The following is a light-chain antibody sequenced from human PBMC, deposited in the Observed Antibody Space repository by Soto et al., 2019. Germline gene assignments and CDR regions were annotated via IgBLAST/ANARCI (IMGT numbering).Light chain of an antibody. V-gene: IGLV2-14*01. CDR3: SSHTGSGTWV. CDR2: EVN. J-gene: IGLJ3*02. Sequence: QSALTQPASVSGSPGQSITISCTGTSSDIGGYHYVSWYQQFPGKAPKLMISEVNNRPSGVSSRCSGSRSGNTASLTISGVQAEYEAAYYCSSHTGSGTWVFGGGTKLTVL. CDR1: SSDIGGYHY.